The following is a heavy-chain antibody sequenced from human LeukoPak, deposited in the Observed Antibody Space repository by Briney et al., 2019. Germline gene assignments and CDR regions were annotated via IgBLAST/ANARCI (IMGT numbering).Heavy chain of an antibody. D-gene: IGHD1-26*01. CDR2: LSASGGST. CDR1: GFTFGDYA. V-gene: IGHV3-23*01. CDR3: AKSIVGVSGFGY. J-gene: IGHJ4*02. Sequence: SGGSLRLSCTASGFTFGDYAVSWVRQAPGKGLEWVSALSASGGSTYYADSVKGRFTISRDNSKNMLYLQMNSLRAEDTAVYYCAKSIVGVSGFGYWGQGALVTVSS.